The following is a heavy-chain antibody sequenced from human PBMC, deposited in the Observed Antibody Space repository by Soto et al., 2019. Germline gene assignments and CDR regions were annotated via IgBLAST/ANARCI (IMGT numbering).Heavy chain of an antibody. CDR3: ARQASTIFGVVKDYYYYYGMDV. D-gene: IGHD3-3*01. CDR2: IYPDDSDT. Sequence: GESLKISCQHSGFNFPTFWIAWVRQMPGKGLEWMGTIYPDDSDTRYSPSFQGQVTISADKSISTAYLQWSSLKASDTAMYYCARQASTIFGVVKDYYYYYGMDVWGQGTTVTVSS. CDR1: GFNFPTFW. V-gene: IGHV5-51*01. J-gene: IGHJ6*02.